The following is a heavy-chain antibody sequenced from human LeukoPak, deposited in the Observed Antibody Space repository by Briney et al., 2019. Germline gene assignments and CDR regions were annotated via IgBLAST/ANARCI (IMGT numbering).Heavy chain of an antibody. J-gene: IGHJ5*02. CDR1: GGTFTSYA. CDR2: IIPIIGTA. Sequence: ASVKVSCKASGGTFTSYAISWVRQAPGQGLEWMGGIIPIIGTANYAQKFQGRVTITTDESTSTAYMELSSLRSEDTAVYYCARVGTRYCSSTSCRIMNNWFDPWGQGTLVTVSS. CDR3: ARVGTRYCSSTSCRIMNNWFDP. D-gene: IGHD2-2*01. V-gene: IGHV1-69*05.